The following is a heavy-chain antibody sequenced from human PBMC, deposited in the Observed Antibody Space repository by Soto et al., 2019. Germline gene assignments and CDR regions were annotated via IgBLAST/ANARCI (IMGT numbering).Heavy chain of an antibody. J-gene: IGHJ4*02. CDR3: ARDENSSGWYRLCFDY. V-gene: IGHV1-3*01. D-gene: IGHD6-19*01. CDR1: GYTFTSYA. Sequence: ASVKVSCKASGYTFTSYAMHWVRQAPGQRLEWMGWINAGNGNTKYSQKFQGRVTITRDTSASTAYMGLSSLRSEDTAVYYCARDENSSGWYRLCFDYWGQGTLVTVSS. CDR2: INAGNGNT.